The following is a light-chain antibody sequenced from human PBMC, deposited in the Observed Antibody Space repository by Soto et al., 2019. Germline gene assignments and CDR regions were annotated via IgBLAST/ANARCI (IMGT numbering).Light chain of an antibody. V-gene: IGLV2-11*01. CDR1: SSDVGGYNY. Sequence: QSVLTQPRSVSGSPGQSVTISCTGTSSDVGGYNYVSWYQKYPDKAPRLMIYDVSKRPSGVPDRFSGSKSGNTASLTISGLQAEDEADYYCCSHAGSFTLVFGGGTKLTVL. CDR3: CSHAGSFTLV. J-gene: IGLJ2*01. CDR2: DVS.